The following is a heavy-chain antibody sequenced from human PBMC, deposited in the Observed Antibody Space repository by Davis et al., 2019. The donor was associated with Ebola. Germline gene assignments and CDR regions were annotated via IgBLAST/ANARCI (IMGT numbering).Heavy chain of an antibody. Sequence: PGGSLRLSCAVYGGSFSGYYWSWIRQPPGKGLEWIGEINHSGSTNYNPSLKSRVTISVDTSKNQFSLKLSSVTAADTAVYYCARARIAARTRQLNWFDPWGQGTLVTVSS. CDR2: INHSGST. J-gene: IGHJ5*02. D-gene: IGHD6-6*01. CDR1: GGSFSGYY. CDR3: ARARIAARTRQLNWFDP. V-gene: IGHV4-34*01.